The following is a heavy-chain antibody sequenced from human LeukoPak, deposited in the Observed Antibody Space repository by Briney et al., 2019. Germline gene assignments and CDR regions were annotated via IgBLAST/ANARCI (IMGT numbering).Heavy chain of an antibody. V-gene: IGHV1-46*01. Sequence: GASVKVSCKASGYTFTSYYMHWVRQAPGQGLEWMGIINPSGGSTSYAQKFQGRVTMTRDMSTSTVYMELSSLRSEDTAVYYCARLDYGGNSANWFDPWGQGTLVTVSS. J-gene: IGHJ5*02. CDR3: ARLDYGGNSANWFDP. D-gene: IGHD4-23*01. CDR2: INPSGGST. CDR1: GYTFTSYY.